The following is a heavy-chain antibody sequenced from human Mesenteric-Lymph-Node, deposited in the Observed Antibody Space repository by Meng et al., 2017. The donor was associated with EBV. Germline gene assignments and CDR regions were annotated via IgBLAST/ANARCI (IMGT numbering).Heavy chain of an antibody. CDR3: ARIRSIWGTYQNYYFDS. CDR1: GCFVSGCY. D-gene: IGHD3-16*02. CDR2: INHSGFS. Sequence: VHPPQVGASLWRPSDTLSLNTAVYGCFVSGCYWTWFRQSPGRDLEWIGEINHSGFSKYNPSLKSRLTISLDTSKIQVSLTLGSVTAADTAVYYCARIRSIWGTYQNYYFDSWGQGTLVTVSS. V-gene: IGHV4-34*01. J-gene: IGHJ4*02.